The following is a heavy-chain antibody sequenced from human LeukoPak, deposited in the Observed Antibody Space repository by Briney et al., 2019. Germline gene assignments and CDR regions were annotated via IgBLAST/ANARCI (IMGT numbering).Heavy chain of an antibody. CDR2: IYHSGST. CDR1: GYSISSGYY. J-gene: IGHJ6*03. D-gene: IGHD6-13*01. CDR3: ARDHRRAAAGTYYYYYYMDV. V-gene: IGHV4-38-2*02. Sequence: SETLSLTCTVSGYSISSGYYWGWIRQPPGKGLEWIGSIYHSGSTYYNPSLKSRVTISVDTSKNQFSLKLSSVTAADTAVYYCARDHRRAAAGTYYYYYYMDVWGKGTTVTVSS.